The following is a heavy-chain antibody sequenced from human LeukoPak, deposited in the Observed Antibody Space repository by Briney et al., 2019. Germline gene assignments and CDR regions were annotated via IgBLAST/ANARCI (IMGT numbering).Heavy chain of an antibody. Sequence: SETLPLTCTVSGGSISSYYWSWIRQPPGKGLEWIGYIYYSGSTNYNPSLKSRVTISVDTSKNQFSLKLSSVTAADTAVYYCARIKGETIFGVVPWYYYYYMDVWGKGTTVTVSS. CDR3: ARIKGETIFGVVPWYYYYYMDV. J-gene: IGHJ6*03. D-gene: IGHD3-3*01. CDR2: IYYSGST. CDR1: GGSISSYY. V-gene: IGHV4-59*01.